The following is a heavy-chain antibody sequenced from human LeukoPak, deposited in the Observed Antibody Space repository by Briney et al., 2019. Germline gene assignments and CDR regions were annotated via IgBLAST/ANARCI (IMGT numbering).Heavy chain of an antibody. CDR3: AKPLYYYDSSGNDAFDI. CDR2: ISGSGGSTST. J-gene: IGHJ3*02. D-gene: IGHD3-22*01. Sequence: GGSLRLSCATSGFTFSSYAMSWVRQAPGKGLEWGSAISGSGGSTSTYYADSVKGRFTISRDNSKNTLYLQTNSLRAEDTAVYYCAKPLYYYDSSGNDAFDIWGQGTMVTVSS. CDR1: GFTFSSYA. V-gene: IGHV3-23*01.